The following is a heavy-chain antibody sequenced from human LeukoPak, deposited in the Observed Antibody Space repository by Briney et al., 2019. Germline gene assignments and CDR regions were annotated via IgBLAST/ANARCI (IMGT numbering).Heavy chain of an antibody. Sequence: GGSLRLSCAASGFTFNNYAMSWVRQAPGKGLEWVSAISASGGTTYYADSVKGRFTISRDNSENTLFLQMHGLRAEDTAVYYCAKEPPEYCSSTGCPNWFNSWGQGTLVTVSS. CDR2: ISASGGTT. D-gene: IGHD2-2*01. V-gene: IGHV3-23*01. CDR1: GFTFNNYA. J-gene: IGHJ5*01. CDR3: AKEPPEYCSSTGCPNWFNS.